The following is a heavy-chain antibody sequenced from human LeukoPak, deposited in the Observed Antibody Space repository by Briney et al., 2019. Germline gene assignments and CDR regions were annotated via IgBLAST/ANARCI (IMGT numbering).Heavy chain of an antibody. D-gene: IGHD2-15*01. CDR1: GFTFSGYA. V-gene: IGHV3-23*01. CDR2: IGGSGGAT. Sequence: GGSLRLSCAASGFTFSGYAMSWVRQAPGKGLEWVSGIGGSGGATYYADSVKGRFTISRDNSKKRLYLQMNSLRAEDTAGYYCAKVRVGNPFYSQMAVWGKGTTVTV. CDR3: AKVRVGNPFYSQMAV. J-gene: IGHJ6*03.